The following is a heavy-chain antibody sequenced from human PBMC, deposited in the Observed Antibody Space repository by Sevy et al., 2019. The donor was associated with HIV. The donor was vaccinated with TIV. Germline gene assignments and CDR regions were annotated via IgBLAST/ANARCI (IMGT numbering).Heavy chain of an antibody. CDR1: GYTFTSYD. J-gene: IGHJ6*02. CDR2: MNPNSGNT. Sequence: ASVKVSCKASGYTFTSYDINWVRQATGQGLEWMGWMNPNSGNTGYAQKFQGRVTMTRNTSIITAYMELSSLRSEDTAVYYCARVWWSADYYYGMDVWGQGTTVTVSS. D-gene: IGHD2-21*01. V-gene: IGHV1-8*01. CDR3: ARVWWSADYYYGMDV.